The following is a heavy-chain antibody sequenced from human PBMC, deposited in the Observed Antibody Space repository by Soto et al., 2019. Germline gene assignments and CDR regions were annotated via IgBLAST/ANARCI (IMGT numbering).Heavy chain of an antibody. D-gene: IGHD2-15*01. CDR2: VIPIFGTA. V-gene: IGHV1-69*12. J-gene: IGHJ4*02. Sequence: QVQLVQSGAEVKKPGSSVKVSCKASGGTFSSYAISWVRQAPGQGLEWMGGVIPIFGTANYAQKFQGRVTITADESTSTAYMEQSSLRSEYTSVYYCARESRYCSGGSCYFIPAIDYWGQGTLVTVSS. CDR1: GGTFSSYA. CDR3: ARESRYCSGGSCYFIPAIDY.